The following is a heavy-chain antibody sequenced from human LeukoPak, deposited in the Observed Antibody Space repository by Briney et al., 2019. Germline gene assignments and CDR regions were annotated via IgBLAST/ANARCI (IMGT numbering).Heavy chain of an antibody. CDR1: GYTFTSYG. J-gene: IGHJ4*02. CDR2: ISAYNGNT. CDR3: ARGIVVVPAAIKFRTLDY. D-gene: IGHD2-2*02. Sequence: GASVKVSCKASGYTFTSYGISWVRQAPGQGLEWMGWISAYNGNTNYAQKLQGRVTMTTDTSTSTAYMELRSLRSDDTAVYYCARGIVVVPAAIKFRTLDYWGQGTLVTVSS. V-gene: IGHV1-18*01.